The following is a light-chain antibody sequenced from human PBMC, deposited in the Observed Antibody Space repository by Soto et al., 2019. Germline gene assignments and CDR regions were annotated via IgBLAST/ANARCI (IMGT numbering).Light chain of an antibody. Sequence: DIQMTQSPSSLSASVGDRVTITCRASQSISSYLNGYQQKPGNAPKLLIYAASSLQSGVPSRFSGSGSGTDFTLTISSLQPEDFATYYCQHSYSTLYTFGQGTKLEIK. CDR1: QSISSY. V-gene: IGKV1-39*01. J-gene: IGKJ2*01. CDR3: QHSYSTLYT. CDR2: AAS.